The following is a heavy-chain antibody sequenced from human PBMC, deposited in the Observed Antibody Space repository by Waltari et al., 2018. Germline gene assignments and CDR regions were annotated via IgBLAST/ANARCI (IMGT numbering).Heavy chain of an antibody. J-gene: IGHJ4*02. D-gene: IGHD5-18*01. V-gene: IGHV5-51*01. CDR2: IYPCDSDT. CDR1: GYSFTRYW. CDR3: ARPIHSYGYY. Sequence: EVQLVKSGAEVKKPGESLKIYCKGSGYSFTRYWIGWVRQRPGKGLEWMGIIYPCDSDTRYSPSFQGQVTISADKSISTAYLQWSSLKASDTAMYYCARPIHSYGYYWGQGTLVTFSS.